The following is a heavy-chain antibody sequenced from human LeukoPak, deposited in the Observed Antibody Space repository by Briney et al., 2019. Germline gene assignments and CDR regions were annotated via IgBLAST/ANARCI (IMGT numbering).Heavy chain of an antibody. Sequence: GGSLRLSCAASGFTFGNSWVHWVRQAPGKGLVWVSLINADGSTATYADSVKGRFTISRDNARNTLSLQMNSLIIEDTAVYYCVVVVEPPDSDGFDVWGQGTMITVSS. J-gene: IGHJ3*01. CDR2: INADGSTA. V-gene: IGHV3-74*01. D-gene: IGHD1-14*01. CDR1: GFTFGNSW. CDR3: VVVVEPPDSDGFDV.